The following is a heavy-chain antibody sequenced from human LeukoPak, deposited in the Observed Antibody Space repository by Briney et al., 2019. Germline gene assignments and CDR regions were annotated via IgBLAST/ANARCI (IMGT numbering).Heavy chain of an antibody. V-gene: IGHV3-23*01. J-gene: IGHJ4*02. Sequence: GGSLRLSCAASGFTFSSYAMSWVRQAPGKGLEWVSAISGSGGSTYYADSVKGRSTISRDNSKNTLYLQMNSLRAEDTAVYYCAKGGTLGYCSSTSCQFDYWGQGTLVTVSS. CDR1: GFTFSSYA. CDR2: ISGSGGST. CDR3: AKGGTLGYCSSTSCQFDY. D-gene: IGHD2-2*01.